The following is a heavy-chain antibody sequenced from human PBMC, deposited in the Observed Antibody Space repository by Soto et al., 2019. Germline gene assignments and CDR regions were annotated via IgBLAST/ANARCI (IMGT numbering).Heavy chain of an antibody. Sequence: QVQLVQSGAEVKKPGSSVKVSCKASAGTFSSYAIDWVRQAPGQVLEWMGGILPIFGTTNYAQQLQGRVKHTADDSTRTAYMELSTLRSADTSVYYCARGTVTGSEYGDYYYGMDVGGQGTTVTVSS. CDR1: AGTFSSYA. CDR2: ILPIFGTT. V-gene: IGHV1-69*12. D-gene: IGHD2-21*02. CDR3: ARGTVTGSEYGDYYYGMDV. J-gene: IGHJ6*02.